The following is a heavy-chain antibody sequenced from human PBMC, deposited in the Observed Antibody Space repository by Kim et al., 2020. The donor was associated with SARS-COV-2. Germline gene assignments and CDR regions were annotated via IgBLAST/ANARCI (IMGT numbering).Heavy chain of an antibody. CDR3: ARGRGSSWYWGSAFDI. Sequence: GGSLRLSCAASGFTFSSYSMNWVRQAPGKGLEWVSSISSSSSYIYYADSVKGRFTISRDKAKNSLYLQMNSLRAEDTAVYYCARGRGSSWYWGSAFDIWGQGTMVTVSS. J-gene: IGHJ3*02. V-gene: IGHV3-21*01. CDR2: ISSSSSYI. D-gene: IGHD6-13*01. CDR1: GFTFSSYS.